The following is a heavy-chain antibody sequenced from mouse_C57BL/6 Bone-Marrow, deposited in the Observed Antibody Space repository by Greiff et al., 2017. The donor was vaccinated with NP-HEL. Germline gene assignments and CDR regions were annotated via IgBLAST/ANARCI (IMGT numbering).Heavy chain of an antibody. CDR2: IDPSDSYT. J-gene: IGHJ3*01. CDR3: AVLSAWFAY. V-gene: IGHV1-59*01. Sequence: QVQLQQPGAELVRPGTSVKLSCKASGYTFTSYWMHWVKQRPGQGLEWIGVIDPSDSYTNYNQQFKGKATLTVDTSSSTAYMQLSSLTSEDSAVYYCAVLSAWFAYWGQGTLVTVSA. CDR1: GYTFTSYW.